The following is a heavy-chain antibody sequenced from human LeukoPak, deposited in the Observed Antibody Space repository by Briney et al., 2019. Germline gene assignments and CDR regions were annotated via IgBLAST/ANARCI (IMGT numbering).Heavy chain of an antibody. CDR3: ARAELPAAIKSGAFDI. Sequence: GGSLRLSCAASGFTFSSYGMHWVRQAPGKGLEWVAVIWSDGSNKYYADSVKGRLTISRDNSKNTLYLQMNSLRAEDTAVYYCARAELPAAIKSGAFDIWGQGTMVTVSS. CDR2: IWSDGSNK. V-gene: IGHV3-33*01. CDR1: GFTFSSYG. D-gene: IGHD2-2*01. J-gene: IGHJ3*02.